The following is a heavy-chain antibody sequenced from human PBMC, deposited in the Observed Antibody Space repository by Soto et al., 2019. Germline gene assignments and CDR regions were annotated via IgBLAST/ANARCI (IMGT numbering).Heavy chain of an antibody. CDR3: ARGYCSSTICYIWDNWFDP. Sequence: SETLSLACAVAGASISSYYWSWVRQPPGKGLEWIGYIYYSGRTNYNPSLKSRVTISVDTSKNQFSLKLSSVTAADTAVYYCARGYCSSTICYIWDNWFDPWGQGTLVTVS. J-gene: IGHJ5*02. CDR1: GASISSYY. D-gene: IGHD2-2*02. V-gene: IGHV4-59*01. CDR2: IYYSGRT.